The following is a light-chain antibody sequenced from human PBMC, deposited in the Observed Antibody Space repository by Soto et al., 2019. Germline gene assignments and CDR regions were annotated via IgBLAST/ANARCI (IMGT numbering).Light chain of an antibody. CDR1: QSITDW. V-gene: IGKV1-5*03. CDR2: KAS. CDR3: LYWENYSWT. Sequence: DIQMTQSPSTLSASVGDRVTITCRASQSITDWLAWYQQKPGKAPQFLIYKASNLESGVPSRFSGSGSGTEFTLTISSVQPDDFARYYCLYWENYSWTFGQGTKVEIK. J-gene: IGKJ1*01.